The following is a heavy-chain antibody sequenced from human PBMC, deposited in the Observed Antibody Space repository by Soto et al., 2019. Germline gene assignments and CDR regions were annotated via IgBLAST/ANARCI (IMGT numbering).Heavy chain of an antibody. V-gene: IGHV1-18*04. CDR3: ALVYSDYIDY. Sequence: QVHLEQSGAEVKKPGASVTVSCKASGYSFSTNGISWVRQAPGHGLEWMGWISAENQKTNYAPKFQGRVTMTADTSTNTASMELRSLRSDDTAVYFCALVYSDYIDYWGQGTLVSVSS. D-gene: IGHD3-16*01. J-gene: IGHJ4*02. CDR2: ISAENQKT. CDR1: GYSFSTNG.